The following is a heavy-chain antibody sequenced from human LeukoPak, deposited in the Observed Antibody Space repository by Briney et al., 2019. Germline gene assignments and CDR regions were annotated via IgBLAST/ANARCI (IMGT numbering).Heavy chain of an antibody. J-gene: IGHJ3*02. V-gene: IGHV3-23*01. CDR1: GFTFSSYA. CDR3: AKSRIQLCPFDSFYI. D-gene: IGHD5-18*01. Sequence: GGSLRLSSAASGFTFSSYAMSWVRQAPGKGLEWVSAISGSDASTYYAASVKGRFTISRDNSKNTLYLQMKSLRAEDTAIYYCAKSRIQLCPFDSFYIWGRGTMVTVSS. CDR2: ISGSDAST.